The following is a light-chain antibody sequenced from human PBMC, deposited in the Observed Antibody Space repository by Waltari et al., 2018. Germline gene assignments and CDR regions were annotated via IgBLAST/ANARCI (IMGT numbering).Light chain of an antibody. CDR2: EVT. CDR3: SSYAHSNTVV. Sequence: QSALTQPPSASGSPGQSVTISCTGTTSDVGGYNYVSCYQQHPGKAPKLIISEVTKRPSGVPDRFSGSKSGNTASLTVSGLQAEDEADYYCSSYAHSNTVVFGGGTRLTVL. CDR1: TSDVGGYNY. V-gene: IGLV2-8*01. J-gene: IGLJ2*01.